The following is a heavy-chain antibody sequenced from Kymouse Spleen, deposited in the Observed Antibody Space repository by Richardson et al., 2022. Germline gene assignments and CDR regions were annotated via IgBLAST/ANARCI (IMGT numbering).Heavy chain of an antibody. V-gene: IGHV4-34*01. J-gene: IGHJ2*01. CDR2: INHSGST. CDR1: GGSFSGYY. Sequence: QVQLQQWGAGLLKPSETLSLTCAVYGGSFSGYYWSWIRQPPGKGLEWIGEINHSGSTNYNPSLKSRVTISVDTSKNQFSLKLSSVTAADTAVYYCARAYCGGDCYPWYFDLWGRGTLVTVSS. CDR3: ARAYCGGDCYPWYFDL. D-gene: IGHD2-21*02.